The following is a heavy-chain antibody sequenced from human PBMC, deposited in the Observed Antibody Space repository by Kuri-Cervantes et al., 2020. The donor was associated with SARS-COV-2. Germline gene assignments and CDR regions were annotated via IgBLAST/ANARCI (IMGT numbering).Heavy chain of an antibody. CDR2: INHSAST. D-gene: IGHD1-26*01. V-gene: IGHV4-34*01. CDR1: GGSFSGYY. Sequence: SETLSRTCAVYGGSFSGYYWSWIRQPPGKGLEWIGEINHSASTNYNPSLKSRVTISVDTSKNQFSLKLSSVTAADAAVYYCARVGTNVRYGRWGVNHWGQGTLVTVSS. CDR3: ARVGTNVRYGRWGVNH. J-gene: IGHJ5*02.